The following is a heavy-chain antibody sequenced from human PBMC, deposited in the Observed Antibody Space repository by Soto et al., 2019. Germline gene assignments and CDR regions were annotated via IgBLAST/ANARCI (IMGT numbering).Heavy chain of an antibody. CDR2: ISSSSSYI. CDR1: GFTFSSYS. J-gene: IGHJ4*02. D-gene: IGHD3-22*01. CDR3: ARDPYYDSSGYPSGGTGY. Sequence: KPGGSLRLSCAASGFTFSSYSMNWVRQAPGKGLEWVSSISSSSSYIYYADSVKGRFTISRDNAKNSLYLQMNSLRAEDTAVYYCARDPYYDSSGYPSGGTGYWGQGTLVTVSS. V-gene: IGHV3-21*01.